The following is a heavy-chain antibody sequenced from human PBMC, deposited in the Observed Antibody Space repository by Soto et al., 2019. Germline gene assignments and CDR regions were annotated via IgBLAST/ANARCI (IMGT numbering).Heavy chain of an antibody. D-gene: IGHD4-17*01. CDR1: GDSISSSFW. CDR3: ARYDFGTFDY. J-gene: IGHJ4*02. CDR2: IYHTEST. Sequence: PSETLSLTCAVSGDSISSSFWWSWVRQPPGKGLEWIGEIYHTESTVYNRSLKSRVTISVDKSKNQFSLNLDSVTAADTAVYYCARYDFGTFDYWGRGILVTVSS. V-gene: IGHV4-4*02.